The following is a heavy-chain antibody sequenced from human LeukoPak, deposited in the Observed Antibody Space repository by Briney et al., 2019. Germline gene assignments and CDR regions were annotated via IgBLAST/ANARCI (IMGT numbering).Heavy chain of an antibody. CDR3: ARAVAVTQIDY. J-gene: IGHJ4*02. CDR2: INPNSGGT. D-gene: IGHD4-17*01. Sequence: GASVKVSCTASGYTFTVYYMHWVRQAPGQGLEWMGRINPNSGGTNYAQKFQGRVTMTRDTSISTAYMELSRLRSDDTAVYYCARAVAVTQIDYWGQGTLVTVSS. V-gene: IGHV1-2*06. CDR1: GYTFTVYY.